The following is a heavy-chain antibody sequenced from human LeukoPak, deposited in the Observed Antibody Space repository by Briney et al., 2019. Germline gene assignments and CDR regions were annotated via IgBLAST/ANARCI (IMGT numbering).Heavy chain of an antibody. D-gene: IGHD3-22*01. J-gene: IGHJ4*02. CDR2: IYLNDDK. CDR1: GFSLSTSGVG. Sequence: ESGPTVVNPTQTLTLTCTFSGFSLSTSGVGVGWIRQPPGKALEWLALIYLNDDKRYSPSLKSRLTITNDTSKNQVVLTMTNMDPVDTATYYCAHLFGGYYQTFNYFDYWGQGTLVTVSS. V-gene: IGHV2-5*01. CDR3: AHLFGGYYQTFNYFDY.